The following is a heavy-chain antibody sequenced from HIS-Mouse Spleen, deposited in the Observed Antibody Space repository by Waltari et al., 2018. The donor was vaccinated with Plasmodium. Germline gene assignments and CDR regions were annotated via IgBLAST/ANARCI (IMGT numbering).Heavy chain of an antibody. CDR3: ARDQGYDFWSAQNWFDP. D-gene: IGHD3-3*01. CDR2: IKQDGSEK. V-gene: IGHV3-7*01. CDR1: GFTLRSFW. Sequence: EEELVESGGGLVQPGGSLRLSCAASGFTLRSFWMSWVRQGPEWLANIKQDGSEKYYVDSVKGRFTISRDNAKNSLYLQMNSLRAEDTAVYYCARDQGYDFWSAQNWFDPWGQGTLVTVSS. J-gene: IGHJ5*02.